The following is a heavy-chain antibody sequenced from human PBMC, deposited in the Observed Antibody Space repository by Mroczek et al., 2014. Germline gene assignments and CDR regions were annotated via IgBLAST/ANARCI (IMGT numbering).Heavy chain of an antibody. CDR2: FDPEDGET. CDR3: ATGLNTLVPAAYYYMDV. Sequence: VQLLESGAEVKKPGASVKVSCKVSGYTLTELSMHWVRQAPGKGLEWMGGFDPEDGETIYAQKFQGRVTMTEDTSTDTAYMELSSLRSEDTAVYYCATGLNTLVPAAYYYMDVWGKGTTVTVSS. D-gene: IGHD2-2*01. J-gene: IGHJ6*03. CDR1: GYTLTELS. V-gene: IGHV1-24*01.